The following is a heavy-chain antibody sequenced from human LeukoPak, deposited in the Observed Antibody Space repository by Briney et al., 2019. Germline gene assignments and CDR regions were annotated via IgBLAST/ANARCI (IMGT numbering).Heavy chain of an antibody. V-gene: IGHV4-34*01. D-gene: IGHD3-16*02. J-gene: IGHJ4*02. CDR3: ARLLGPLDYVWGSSRSK. CDR2: VNYGEST. CDR1: GGSFSGYH. Sequence: SETLSLTCAVFGGSFSGYHWSWIRQPPGKGPEWIGGVNYGESTNYNPSLKSRVTISVDTSKNQFSLKLTSVTAADTAVYYCARLLGPLDYVWGSSRSKWGQGTLVTVSS.